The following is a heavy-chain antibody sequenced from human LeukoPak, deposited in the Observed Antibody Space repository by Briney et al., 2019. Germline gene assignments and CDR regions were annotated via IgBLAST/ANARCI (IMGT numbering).Heavy chain of an antibody. Sequence: SVKVSCKASGGTFSSYAISWVRQAPGQGLEWMGRIIPILGIANYAQKFQGRVTITADKSTSTAYMELSSLRSEDTAVYYCARVSSWYTYFDYWGQGTLVTVSS. CDR3: ARVSSWYTYFDY. CDR1: GGTFSSYA. CDR2: IIPILGIA. J-gene: IGHJ4*02. V-gene: IGHV1-69*04. D-gene: IGHD6-13*01.